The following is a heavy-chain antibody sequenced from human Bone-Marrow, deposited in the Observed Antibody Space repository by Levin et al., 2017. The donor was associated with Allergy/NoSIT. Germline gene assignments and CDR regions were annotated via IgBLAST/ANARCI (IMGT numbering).Heavy chain of an antibody. V-gene: IGHV3-21*01. CDR2: ISSGSDYI. CDR1: GFPFSYYS. D-gene: IGHD3-10*01. J-gene: IGHJ6*02. CDR3: ARDKSGAGDGMDV. Sequence: SCVASGFPFSYYSINWVRQAPGKGLEWVSSISSGSDYIYYVDSVKGRFTISRDNAKKSLYLQMSNLRAEDTAVYYCARDKSGAGDGMDVWGQGTTVTVSS.